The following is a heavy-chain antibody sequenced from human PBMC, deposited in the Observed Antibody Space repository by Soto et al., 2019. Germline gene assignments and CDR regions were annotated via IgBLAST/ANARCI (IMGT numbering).Heavy chain of an antibody. J-gene: IGHJ4*02. CDR2: IYNNGNT. CDR1: GDSMTSGTYY. D-gene: IGHD3-22*01. V-gene: IGHV4-31*03. CDR3: ARDGYNDDSGYRRLDF. Sequence: QVQLQESGPGLVKPSQTLSLSCNVSGDSMTSGTYYWSWIRQYPGRGLEWIGYIYNNGNTYYVPSLKSRVTITVDPSKNQFSLRLISVTAADTAVYYCARDGYNDDSGYRRLDFWGRGTLVTVSS.